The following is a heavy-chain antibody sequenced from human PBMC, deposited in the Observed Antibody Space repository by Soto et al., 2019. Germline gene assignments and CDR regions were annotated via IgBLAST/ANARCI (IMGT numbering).Heavy chain of an antibody. V-gene: IGHV3-7*01. Sequence: EVYLVESGGGLVQPGASLRLSCAASGFTFSSYWMTWVRQAPGKGLEWVANINQDGSEKYYVDSVRGRFSISRDNAKNSLSLQMSSLRAEDTAVYYCAKDLTYYGSAPGSDYNPISAAYWGQGTLVTVSS. CDR2: INQDGSEK. J-gene: IGHJ4*02. CDR1: GFTFSSYW. D-gene: IGHD3-10*01. CDR3: AKDLTYYGSAPGSDYNPISAAY.